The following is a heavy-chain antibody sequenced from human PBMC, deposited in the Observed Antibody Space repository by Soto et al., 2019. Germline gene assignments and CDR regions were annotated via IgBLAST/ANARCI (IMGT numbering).Heavy chain of an antibody. CDR1: GGTFSSYA. CDR2: IIPIFGTA. D-gene: IGHD3-3*01. CDR3: ARRAPIEHQIFGAMGP. V-gene: IGHV1-69*12. Sequence: QVQLVQSGAEVKKPGSSVKVSCKASGGTFSSYAISWVRQAPGQGLEWMGGIIPIFGTANYAQKFQGRVTITAAESSSKAYMELSSLRSEDTAVYYCARRAPIEHQIFGAMGPWGQGTLVTVSS. J-gene: IGHJ5*02.